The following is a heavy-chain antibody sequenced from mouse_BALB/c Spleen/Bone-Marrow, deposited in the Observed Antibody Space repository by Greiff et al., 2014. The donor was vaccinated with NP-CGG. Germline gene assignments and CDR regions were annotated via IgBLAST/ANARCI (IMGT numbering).Heavy chain of an antibody. CDR1: GFNIKDTY. Sequence: EVKLQESGAELVKPGASVKLPCTASGFNIKDTYMHWVKQRPEQGLEWIGRIDPANGNTKYDPKFQGKATITADTSSNTAHLHLSSLTSEDTAVYYCANDWFAYWGQGTLVTVSA. CDR3: ANDWFAY. CDR2: IDPANGNT. D-gene: IGHD2-3*01. J-gene: IGHJ3*01. V-gene: IGHV14-3*02.